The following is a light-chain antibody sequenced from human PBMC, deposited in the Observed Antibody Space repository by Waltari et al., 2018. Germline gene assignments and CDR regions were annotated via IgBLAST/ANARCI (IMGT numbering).Light chain of an antibody. V-gene: IGKV3-20*01. Sequence: EIVLTQSPGTLSVSPGERVTVSCRAGQTITGSWLTWYHQKPGQAPRLLIYGASNRPPGIPDRFSGSGSGTDFTLTISRLQPEDSAVYYCQQYDGSVVTFGGGTKVEIK. CDR3: QQYDGSVVT. CDR2: GAS. CDR1: QTITGSW. J-gene: IGKJ4*01.